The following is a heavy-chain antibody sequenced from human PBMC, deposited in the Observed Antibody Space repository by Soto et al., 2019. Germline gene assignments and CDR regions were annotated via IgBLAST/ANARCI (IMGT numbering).Heavy chain of an antibody. CDR1: GFTFSSYY. D-gene: IGHD2-15*01. V-gene: IGHV4-4*07. CDR2: IYTSGST. Sequence: QVQLVESGGGVVQPGRSLRLSCAGSGFTFSSYYWSWIRQPAGKGLEWIGRIYTSGSTNYNPSLKSRVTMSVDTSKNQFSLKLSSVTAADTAVYYCARDVVVVVAATSYYYGMDVWGQGTTVTVSS. CDR3: ARDVVVVVAATSYYYGMDV. J-gene: IGHJ6*02.